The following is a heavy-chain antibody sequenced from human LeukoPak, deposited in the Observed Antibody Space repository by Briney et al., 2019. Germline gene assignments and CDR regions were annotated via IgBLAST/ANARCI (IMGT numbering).Heavy chain of an antibody. CDR1: GFTFSSYW. V-gene: IGHV3-7*03. J-gene: IGHJ4*02. CDR3: ARARLLWFGEYPYYFDY. CDR2: IKQDGSEK. Sequence: GGSRRLSCAASGFTFSSYWMSWVRQAPGKGLEWVANIKQDGSEKYYVDSVKGRFTISRDNAKNSLYLQMNSLRAEDTAVYYCARARLLWFGEYPYYFDYWGQGTLVTVSS. D-gene: IGHD3-10*01.